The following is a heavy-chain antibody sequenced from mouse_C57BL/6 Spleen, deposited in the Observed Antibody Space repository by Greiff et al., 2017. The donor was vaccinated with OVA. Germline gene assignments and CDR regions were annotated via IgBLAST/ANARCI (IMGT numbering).Heavy chain of an antibody. CDR1: GFSLTSYG. V-gene: IGHV2-6-1*01. D-gene: IGHD2-5*01. CDR2: IWSDGST. J-gene: IGHJ4*01. Sequence: VQLVESGPGLVAPSQSLSITCTVSGFSLTSYGVHWVRQPPGKGLEWLVVIWSDGSTTYNSALKSRLSISKDNSKSQVFLKMNSLQTDDTAMYYCARHSNYGYYYAMDYWGQGTSVTVSS. CDR3: ARHSNYGYYYAMDY.